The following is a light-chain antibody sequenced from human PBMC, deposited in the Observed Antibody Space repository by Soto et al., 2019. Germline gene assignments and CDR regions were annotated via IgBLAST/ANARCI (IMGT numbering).Light chain of an antibody. CDR3: QQYSSYPVT. Sequence: DIQMTQSPSNLSASVGDRVTITCRASQSISSWLAWCQQKPGKAPKPLIYQASNLESGVPSRFSGSGSGTEFTLTISSLQPDDLATYYCQQYSSYPVTFVGGTKVELK. CDR1: QSISSW. V-gene: IGKV1-5*03. CDR2: QAS. J-gene: IGKJ4*01.